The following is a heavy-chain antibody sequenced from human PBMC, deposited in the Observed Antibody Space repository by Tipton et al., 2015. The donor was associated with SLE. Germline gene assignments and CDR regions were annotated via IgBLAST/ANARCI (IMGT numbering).Heavy chain of an antibody. CDR3: AILDTSVLTDY. Sequence: QSGAEVKKPGTTVKVSCKVSGYTFTDNFVHWVQQAPGKGLEWMGVINPENGGTIYAEKLKGRVTLIADTSTGIVYMELSGLRSADTAVYYCAILDTSVLTDYWGQGTLVTVSS. D-gene: IGHD5-18*01. CDR2: INPENGGT. V-gene: IGHV1-69-2*01. J-gene: IGHJ4*02. CDR1: GYTFTDNF.